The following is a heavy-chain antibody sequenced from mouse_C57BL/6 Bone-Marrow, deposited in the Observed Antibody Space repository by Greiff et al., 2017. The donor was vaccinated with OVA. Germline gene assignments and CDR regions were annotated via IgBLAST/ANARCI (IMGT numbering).Heavy chain of an antibody. J-gene: IGHJ4*01. D-gene: IGHD1-1*01. CDR2: IYPRSGNT. V-gene: IGHV1-81*01. CDR3: ARGYTTVVAKGYYAMDY. CDR1: GYTFTSYG. Sequence: VQGVESGAELARPGASVKLSCKASGYTFTSYGISWVKQRTGPGLEWIGEIYPRSGNTYYNEKFKGKATRTADKTSRTADLELRSLTSEDSAVYFCARGYTTVVAKGYYAMDYWGQGTSVTVSS.